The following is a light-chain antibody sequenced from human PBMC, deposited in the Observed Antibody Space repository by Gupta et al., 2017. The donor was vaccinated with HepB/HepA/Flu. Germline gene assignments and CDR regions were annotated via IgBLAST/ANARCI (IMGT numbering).Light chain of an antibody. Sequence: QSVLTQPPSASGTPGQRVTISCSGSSSNIGSNYVYWLQHLPGTAPKLLIFRNNQRPSGVPDRFSGSNSGTSASLAISGLRSEDEADYYCAAWFQSLRAWVFGGGTKLTVL. CDR2: RNN. V-gene: IGLV1-47*01. J-gene: IGLJ3*02. CDR3: AAWFQSLRAWV. CDR1: SSNIGSNY.